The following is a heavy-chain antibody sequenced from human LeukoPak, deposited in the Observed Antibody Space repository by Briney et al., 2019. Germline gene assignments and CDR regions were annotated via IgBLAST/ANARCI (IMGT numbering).Heavy chain of an antibody. CDR1: GYTFSSYV. V-gene: IGHV1-3*01. Sequence: ASVKISCKASGYTFSSYVIHWVRQAPGQNLEWMGWISAANGNTKYSQRLQGRVTITRDTSAKTTYMALNSLRSEDTAVYYCARPLKDYYSSAYRAAYCGMDVWGQGTTVTVSS. J-gene: IGHJ6*02. CDR2: ISAANGNT. D-gene: IGHD3-22*01. CDR3: ARPLKDYYSSAYRAAYCGMDV.